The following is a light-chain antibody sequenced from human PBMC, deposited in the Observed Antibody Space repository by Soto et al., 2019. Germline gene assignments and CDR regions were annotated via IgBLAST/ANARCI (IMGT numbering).Light chain of an antibody. CDR2: DVS. Sequence: QSALTQPASVSGSPGQSITISCVGTSGDIGDYNYVSWYQQHPGKVPKVIIYDVSNRPSGVSYRFSGTKSGNTASLTVSGPQVYDGAVYYCSSHTGTGPLIFGPG. V-gene: IGLV2-14*01. J-gene: IGLJ1*01. CDR3: SSHTGTGPLI. CDR1: SGDIGDYNY.